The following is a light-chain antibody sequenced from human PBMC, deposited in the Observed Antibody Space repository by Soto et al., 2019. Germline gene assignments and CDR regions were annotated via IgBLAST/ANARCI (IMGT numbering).Light chain of an antibody. V-gene: IGLV2-14*03. J-gene: IGLJ1*01. CDR3: SSYTTSSCYV. CDR2: DVS. Sequence: QSVLTQPASVSGSPGQSITISCIGTSSDIGGYNYVSWYQQHPGNAPKLMVFDVSDRPSGVSNRFSGSKSGNTASLTISGLQAEDEADYYCSSYTTSSCYVFGTGTKVTVL. CDR1: SSDIGGYNY.